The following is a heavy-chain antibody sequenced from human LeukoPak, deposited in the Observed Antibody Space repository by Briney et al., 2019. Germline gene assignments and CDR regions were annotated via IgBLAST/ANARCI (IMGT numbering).Heavy chain of an antibody. CDR1: GLTFSSYW. D-gene: IGHD2-15*01. J-gene: IGHJ4*02. CDR2: ISYDGSNK. CDR3: ARGIVVVVAATDGYYFDY. V-gene: IGHV3-30*03. Sequence: GGSLRLSCAASGLTFSSYWMTWVRQAPGKGLEWVAVISYDGSNKYYADSVKGRLTISRDNSKNTLYLQMNSLRAEDTAVYYCARGIVVVVAATDGYYFDYWGQGTLVTVSS.